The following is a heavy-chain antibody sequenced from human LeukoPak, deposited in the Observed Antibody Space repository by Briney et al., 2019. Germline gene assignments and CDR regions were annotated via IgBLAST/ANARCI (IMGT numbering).Heavy chain of an antibody. Sequence: SQTLSLTCAISGDSVSSNSAAWNWIRQSPSRGLEWLGRTYYRSKWYNDYAVSVKSRITINPDTSKNQFSLQLNSVTPEDTAVYYCARDGTLAPGIAAAGFDYWGQGTLVTVSS. CDR3: ARDGTLAPGIAAAGFDY. CDR2: TYYRSKWYN. J-gene: IGHJ4*02. CDR1: GDSVSSNSAA. D-gene: IGHD6-13*01. V-gene: IGHV6-1*01.